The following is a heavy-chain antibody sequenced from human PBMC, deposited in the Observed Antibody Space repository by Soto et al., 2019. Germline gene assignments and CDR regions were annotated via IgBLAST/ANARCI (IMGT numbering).Heavy chain of an antibody. Sequence: GGSLRLSCAAAGFTFDDYAMHRVRQAPGKGLEWVSGISWNSGSIGYADSVKGRFTISRDNAKNSLYLQMNSLRAEDTALYYCAKAPQPQWLVPYYFDYWGQGTLVTVSS. D-gene: IGHD6-19*01. CDR3: AKAPQPQWLVPYYFDY. CDR2: ISWNSGSI. V-gene: IGHV3-9*01. CDR1: GFTFDDYA. J-gene: IGHJ4*02.